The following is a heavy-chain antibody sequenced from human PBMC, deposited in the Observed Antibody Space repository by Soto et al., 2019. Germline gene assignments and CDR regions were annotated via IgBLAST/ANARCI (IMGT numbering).Heavy chain of an antibody. J-gene: IGHJ6*02. CDR3: ARAQAAYYYYCGMDV. CDR1: GYTFTGYY. V-gene: IGHV1-2*04. Sequence: ASVKFSCKSSGYTFTGYYMHWVRQAPGQGLEWMGWINPNSGGTNYAQKFQGWVTMTRDTSISTAYMELSRLRSDDTAVYYCARAQAAYYYYCGMDVWGQGTTVTVSS. CDR2: INPNSGGT.